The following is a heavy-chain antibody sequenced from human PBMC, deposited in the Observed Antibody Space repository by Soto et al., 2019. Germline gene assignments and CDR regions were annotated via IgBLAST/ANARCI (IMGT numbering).Heavy chain of an antibody. J-gene: IGHJ6*03. CDR3: ARGLSDDFWSGYYGSRGNDYYYYYMDV. D-gene: IGHD3-3*01. V-gene: IGHV4-59*01. CDR2: IYYSGST. CDR1: GGSISSYY. Sequence: SETLSLTCTVSGGSISSYYWSWIRQPPGKGLEWIGYIYYSGSTNYNPSLKSRVTISVDTSKNQFSLKLSSVTAADTAVYYCARGLSDDFWSGYYGSRGNDYYYYYMDVWGKGTTVTVSS.